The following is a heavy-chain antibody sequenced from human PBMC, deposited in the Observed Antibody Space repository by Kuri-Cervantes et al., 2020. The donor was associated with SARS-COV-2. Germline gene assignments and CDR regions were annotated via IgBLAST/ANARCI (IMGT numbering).Heavy chain of an antibody. D-gene: IGHD2-2*01. CDR2: ISSDGSST. Sequence: GESLKTSCAASGFTFSSYWMHWVRQAPGKGLVWVSRISSDGSSTSYADSVKGRFTISRDNAKNTLYLQMNSLRAEDTAVYYCAREPHIVPAAIYYYYYYGMDVWGQGTTVTVSS. J-gene: IGHJ6*02. CDR1: GFTFSSYW. V-gene: IGHV3-74*01. CDR3: AREPHIVPAAIYYYYYYGMDV.